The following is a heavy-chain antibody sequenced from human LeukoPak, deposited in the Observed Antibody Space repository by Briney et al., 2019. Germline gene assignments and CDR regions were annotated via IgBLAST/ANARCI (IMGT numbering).Heavy chain of an antibody. D-gene: IGHD2-8*01. CDR1: GGSISSSSYY. CDR3: ARQSKFYCTNGVCYITADSSRRYNWFDP. CDR2: IYYSGST. J-gene: IGHJ5*02. Sequence: ASETLSLTCTVSGGSISSSSYYWGWIRQPPGKGLEWIGSIYYSGSTYYNPSLKSRVTISVDTSKNQFSLKLSSVTAADTAVYYCARQSKFYCTNGVCYITADSSRRYNWFDPWGQGILVTVSS. V-gene: IGHV4-39*01.